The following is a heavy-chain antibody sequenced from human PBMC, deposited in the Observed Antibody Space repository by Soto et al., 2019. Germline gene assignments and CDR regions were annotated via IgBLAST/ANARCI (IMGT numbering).Heavy chain of an antibody. J-gene: IGHJ6*02. CDR1: GFTFSNAW. CDR2: IKSKTDGGTT. CDR3: NTDRTVTTFYYYYGMDV. Sequence: GGSLRLSCAASGFTFSNAWMSWVRQAPGKGLEWVGRIKSKTDGGTTDYAAPVKGRFTISRDDSKNTLYLQMNSLKTEDTAVYYCNTDRTVTTFYYYYGMDVWGQGTTVTVSS. V-gene: IGHV3-15*01. D-gene: IGHD4-4*01.